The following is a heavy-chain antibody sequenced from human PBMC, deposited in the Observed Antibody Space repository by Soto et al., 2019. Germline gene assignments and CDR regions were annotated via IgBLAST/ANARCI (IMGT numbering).Heavy chain of an antibody. CDR3: ARLSVDLNDYWSLDP. D-gene: IGHD1-1*01. V-gene: IGHV4-59*13. J-gene: IGHJ5*02. CDR2: VSYTGST. Sequence: QVQLQESGPGLVKPSETLPLTCTVSGRSISSYYWSWIRQPPGKGLEWIGYVSYTGSTYYNPSLQSRVTISLGTSMNRFSLKVASVTAADTAVYYCARLSVDLNDYWSLDPWGQGTLVTVSS. CDR1: GRSISSYY.